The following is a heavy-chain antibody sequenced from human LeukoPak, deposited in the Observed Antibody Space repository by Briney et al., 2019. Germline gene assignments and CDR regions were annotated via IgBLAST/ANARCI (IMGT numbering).Heavy chain of an antibody. CDR2: ISAYNGNT. CDR3: ATTPRGHCSSTSCYKSRGAFDI. V-gene: IGHV1-18*01. D-gene: IGHD2-2*02. CDR1: GYTFTSYG. J-gene: IGHJ3*02. Sequence: GASVKVACQASGYTFTSYGISWVRPAPGQGREWMGWISAYNGNTNYAQKLQGRVTMTTDTSTNTAYMELRSLRSDDTAVYYCATTPRGHCSSTSCYKSRGAFDIWGQGAMVTVSS.